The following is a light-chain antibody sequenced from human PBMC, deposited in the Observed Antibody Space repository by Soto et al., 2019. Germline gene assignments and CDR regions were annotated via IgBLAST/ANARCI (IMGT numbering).Light chain of an antibody. V-gene: IGKV3-20*01. CDR2: GAS. Sequence: EIVLTQSPGTLSLSPGERATLSCRASQRVSSSYLAWYQQKPGQAPRLLIYGASSRATGIPDRFSGSGSGTDFTLTISRLEPEDFAVYYCQQYGNSPLTFGQGTKVEI. J-gene: IGKJ1*01. CDR3: QQYGNSPLT. CDR1: QRVSSSY.